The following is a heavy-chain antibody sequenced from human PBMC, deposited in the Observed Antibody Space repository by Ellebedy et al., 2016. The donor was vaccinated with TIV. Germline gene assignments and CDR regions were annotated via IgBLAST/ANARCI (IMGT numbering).Heavy chain of an antibody. CDR1: GFSLSTIIMG. CDR2: LYSNDEK. V-gene: IGHV2-26*01. Sequence: SGPTLVKPKETLTLTCTVSGFSLSTIIMGVSWIRQPPGKALESLAHLYSNDEKSYSTSLKTRLGSTRDTPKSQVVLTMTNMDPVDTTTYYCSRDLYNCGGDCSYNFDFWGQGTPVTVSS. CDR3: SRDLYNCGGDCSYNFDF. J-gene: IGHJ4*02. D-gene: IGHD2-21*02.